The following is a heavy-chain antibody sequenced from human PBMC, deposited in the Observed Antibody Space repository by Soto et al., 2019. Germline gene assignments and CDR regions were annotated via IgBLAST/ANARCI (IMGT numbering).Heavy chain of an antibody. CDR1: GGTFSSYT. CDR2: IIPILGIA. Sequence: QVQLVQSGAEVKKPGSSVKVSCKASGGTFSSYTISWVRQAPGQGLEWMGRIIPILGIANYAQKFQGRVTITADKSTSTAYMELSSLRSDDTAVYYCARSFYGDYGNWFDPWGQGTLVTVSS. D-gene: IGHD4-17*01. V-gene: IGHV1-69*02. J-gene: IGHJ5*02. CDR3: ARSFYGDYGNWFDP.